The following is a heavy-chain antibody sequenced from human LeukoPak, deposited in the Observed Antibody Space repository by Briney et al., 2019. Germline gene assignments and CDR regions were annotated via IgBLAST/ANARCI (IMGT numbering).Heavy chain of an antibody. CDR2: ISGSGDST. CDR3: ARVDCSGGSCVLDY. Sequence: GGSLRLSCAASGFTFSNHGMSWVRQAPGKGLEWVSAISGSGDSTYYADSVKGRFTISRENAKNSLYLQMNSLRAGDTAVYYCARVDCSGGSCVLDYWGQGTLVTVSS. D-gene: IGHD2-15*01. CDR1: GFTFSNHG. V-gene: IGHV3-23*01. J-gene: IGHJ4*02.